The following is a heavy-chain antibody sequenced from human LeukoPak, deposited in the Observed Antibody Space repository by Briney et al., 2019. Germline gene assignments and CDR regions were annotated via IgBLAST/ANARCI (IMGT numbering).Heavy chain of an antibody. CDR1: GFTFSSYS. CDR2: ISSSSSTI. V-gene: IGHV3-48*01. CDR3: ARDLTVVAATSAYYYYYGMDV. D-gene: IGHD2-15*01. J-gene: IGHJ6*02. Sequence: TGGSLRLSCAASGFTFSSYSMNWVRQAPGKGLEWVSYISSSSSTIYYADSVKGRFTISRDNAKNSLYLQMNSLRAEDTAVYYCARDLTVVAATSAYYYYYGMDVWGQGTTVTVSS.